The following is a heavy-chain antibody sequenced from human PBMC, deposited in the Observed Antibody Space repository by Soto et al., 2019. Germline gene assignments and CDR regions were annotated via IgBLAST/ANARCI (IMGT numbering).Heavy chain of an antibody. J-gene: IGHJ4*02. CDR3: ARDSSLMLGYCSSTSCLRAY. CDR1: GFTFSSYW. V-gene: IGHV3-74*01. D-gene: IGHD2-2*01. Sequence: SLRLSCAASGFTFSSYWMHWVRQAPGKGLVWVSRINSDGSSTSYADSVKGRFTISRDNAKNTLYLQMNSLRAEDTAVYYCARDSSLMLGYCSSTSCLRAYWGQGTLVTVSS. CDR2: INSDGSST.